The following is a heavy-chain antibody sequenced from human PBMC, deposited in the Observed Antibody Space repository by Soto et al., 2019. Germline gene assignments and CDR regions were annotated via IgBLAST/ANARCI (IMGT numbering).Heavy chain of an antibody. D-gene: IGHD5-18*01. Sequence: QLVESGGALVRPGGSLQLSCRASGFTFSAFPIHWVRQASGKGLEWVGRVRCRVRGQAIAYAASVTGRFTISRDDSQITAYLHMTSLNFEDTAVYYCARKSAEGYMKSTGCDPWGPGTLVTVSS. CDR1: GFTFSAFP. CDR3: ARKSAEGYMKSTGCDP. V-gene: IGHV3-73*02. CDR2: VRCRVRGQAI. J-gene: IGHJ5*02.